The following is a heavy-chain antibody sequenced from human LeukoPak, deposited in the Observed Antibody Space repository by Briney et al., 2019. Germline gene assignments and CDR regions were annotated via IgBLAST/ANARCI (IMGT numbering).Heavy chain of an antibody. Sequence: PGGSLRLSCAASGFTVSSNYMSWVRQAPGKGLEWVSVIYSGGSTYYADSVKGRFTISRDNSKNTLYLQMNSLRAEDTAVYYCARVRTYLRFLESGYYGMDVWGQGTTVTVSS. V-gene: IGHV3-66*01. CDR1: GFTVSSNY. D-gene: IGHD3-3*01. CDR3: ARVRTYLRFLESGYYGMDV. CDR2: IYSGGST. J-gene: IGHJ6*02.